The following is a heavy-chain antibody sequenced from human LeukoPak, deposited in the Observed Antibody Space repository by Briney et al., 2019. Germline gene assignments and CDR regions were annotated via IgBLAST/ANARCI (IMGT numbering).Heavy chain of an antibody. Sequence: QTGGSLRLSCAASGFTFSSYGMHWVRQAPGKGLEWVAVISYDGSNKYYADSVKGRFTISRDNAKNSLYLQMNSLRAEDTAVYYCARDRANIVVVSASEYWGQGTLVTVSS. CDR2: ISYDGSNK. CDR3: ARDRANIVVVSASEY. CDR1: GFTFSSYG. V-gene: IGHV3-30*03. J-gene: IGHJ4*02. D-gene: IGHD2-21*01.